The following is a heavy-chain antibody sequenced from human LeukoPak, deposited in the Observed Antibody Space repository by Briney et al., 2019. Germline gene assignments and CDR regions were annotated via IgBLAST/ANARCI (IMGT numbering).Heavy chain of an antibody. Sequence: GGSLRLSCAASGFTFSSHWMSWVRQAPGKGLEWVANIKQDGSEKYYVDSVKGRFTISRDNAKNSLYLQMNSLRAEDTAVYYCARVRLSFSPGVIDYWGQGTLVTVSS. V-gene: IGHV3-7*01. CDR2: IKQDGSEK. CDR1: GFTFSSHW. J-gene: IGHJ4*02. D-gene: IGHD1-26*01. CDR3: ARVRLSFSPGVIDY.